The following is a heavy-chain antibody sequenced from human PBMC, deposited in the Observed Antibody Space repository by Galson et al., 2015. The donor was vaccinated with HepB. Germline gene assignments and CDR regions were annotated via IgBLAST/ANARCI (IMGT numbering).Heavy chain of an antibody. J-gene: IGHJ4*02. CDR3: AKDSDGSGRYYSSLDY. CDR1: GFTFKTHA. V-gene: IGHV3-30*18. CDR2: ISHDESNK. Sequence: SLRLSCAASGFTFKTHAMHWVRQAPGKGLEWVAVISHDESNKFYEDSVKGRFTISRDNSQSTLYLLMNSLRAEDTAVYYCAKDSDGSGRYYSSLDYWGQGTLVTVSS. D-gene: IGHD3-10*01.